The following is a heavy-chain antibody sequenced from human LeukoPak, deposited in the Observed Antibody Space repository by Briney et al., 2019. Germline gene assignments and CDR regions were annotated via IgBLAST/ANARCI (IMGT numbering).Heavy chain of an antibody. D-gene: IGHD3-16*01. Sequence: GASVKVSCKASGYTFTSYYMHWVRQAPGQGLEWMGWMNPNSGNTGYAQKFQGRVTMTRNTSISTAYMELSSLRSEDTAVYYCARGRRSFLRLFDPWGQGTLVTVSS. CDR2: MNPNSGNT. J-gene: IGHJ5*02. V-gene: IGHV1-8*02. CDR1: GYTFTSYY. CDR3: ARGRRSFLRLFDP.